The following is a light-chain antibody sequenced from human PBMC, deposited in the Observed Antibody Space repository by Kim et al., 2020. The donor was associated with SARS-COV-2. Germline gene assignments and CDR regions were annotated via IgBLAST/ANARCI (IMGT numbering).Light chain of an antibody. CDR3: QHYDSYPLT. V-gene: IGKV1-5*01. CDR2: DAS. J-gene: IGKJ4*01. CDR1: QSISSW. Sequence: DIQMTQSPSTLSASVGDRVTITCRASQSISSWLAWYQQKPGKAPNLLIYDASVLESGVPSRFSGRGAGTEFTLTISSLQPDDFATYYCQHYDSYPLTFGGGTKVEI.